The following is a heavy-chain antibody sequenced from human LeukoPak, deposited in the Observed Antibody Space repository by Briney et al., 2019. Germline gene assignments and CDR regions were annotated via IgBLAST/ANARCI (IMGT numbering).Heavy chain of an antibody. CDR1: GFTFSSYA. CDR2: ISGSGGST. CDR3: ASKIGGYCSSASCSND. D-gene: IGHD2-2*03. V-gene: IGHV3-23*01. Sequence: GGSLRLSCAASGFTFSSYAMSWVRQAPGKGLEWVSAISGSGGSTYYADSVKGRFTISRDNSKNTLYLQMNSLRAEDTAVYYCASKIGGYCSSASCSNDWGQGTLVTASS. J-gene: IGHJ4*02.